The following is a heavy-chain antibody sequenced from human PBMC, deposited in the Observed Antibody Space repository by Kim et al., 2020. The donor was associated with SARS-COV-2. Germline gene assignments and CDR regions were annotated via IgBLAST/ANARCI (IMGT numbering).Heavy chain of an antibody. V-gene: IGHV1-3*04. J-gene: IGHJ3*01. CDR3: ARGWGSAIDAFDV. CDR1: GYTFNIYA. CDR2: INTANANT. D-gene: IGHD3-10*01. Sequence: ASVKVSCKTSGYTFNIYAIHWVRQAPGQGLEWMGWINTANANTKYSQKFQGRVTITRDTSAGTAHMELSSLRSEDTALFYCARGWGSAIDAFDVWGQGTMVTVSS.